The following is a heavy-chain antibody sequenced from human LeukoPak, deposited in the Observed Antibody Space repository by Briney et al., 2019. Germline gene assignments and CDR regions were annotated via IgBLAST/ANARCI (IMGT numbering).Heavy chain of an antibody. CDR3: MMSLTAHYYYGLDV. V-gene: IGHV3-21*01. CDR1: GFSFSNCS. Sequence: GGSLRLSCAASGFSFSNCSMNWVRQAPGKGLEWVSSISSSSTYIYYADSLEGRFTISRDNTKNSLYLQMNSLRAEDTAVYHCMMSLTAHYYYGLDVWGQGTTVTVSS. CDR2: ISSSSTYI. J-gene: IGHJ6*02. D-gene: IGHD2-21*02.